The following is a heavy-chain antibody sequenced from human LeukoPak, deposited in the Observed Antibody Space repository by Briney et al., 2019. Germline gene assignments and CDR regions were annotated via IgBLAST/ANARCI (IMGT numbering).Heavy chain of an antibody. CDR2: INHSGST. CDR1: GGSFSGYY. J-gene: IGHJ6*04. D-gene: IGHD6-19*01. Sequence: SETLSLTCAVYGGSFSGYYWSWIRQPPGKGLEWIGEINHSGSTNYNPSLKSRVTISVDTSKNQFSLKLSSVTAADTAVYYCARYSSGWYPSDVWGKGTTVTISS. CDR3: ARYSSGWYPSDV. V-gene: IGHV4-34*01.